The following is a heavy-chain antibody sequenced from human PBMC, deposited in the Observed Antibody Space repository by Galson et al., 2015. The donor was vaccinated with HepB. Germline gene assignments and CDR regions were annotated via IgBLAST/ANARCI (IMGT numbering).Heavy chain of an antibody. D-gene: IGHD3-22*01. Sequence: SLRLSCAASGFTFSGSAMHWVRQASGKGLEWVGRIRSKANSYATAYAASVKGRFTISRDDSKNTAYLQMNSLKTEDTAVYYCHYYDSSGSQGAFDIWGQGTMVTVSS. CDR1: GFTFSGSA. CDR2: IRSKANSYAT. J-gene: IGHJ3*02. V-gene: IGHV3-73*01. CDR3: HYYDSSGSQGAFDI.